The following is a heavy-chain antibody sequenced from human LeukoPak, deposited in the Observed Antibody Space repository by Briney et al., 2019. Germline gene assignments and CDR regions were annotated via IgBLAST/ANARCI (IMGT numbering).Heavy chain of an antibody. J-gene: IGHJ4*02. CDR2: IKQDGSDK. Sequence: PGGSLRLSCAAAGFTFSNHWMSWVRQPPGKGLEWVANIKQDGSDKYYVDSVKGRFTISRDNAKNSLYLQMNNLRAEDTAVYYCARGQWVAYWGQGTLVTVSS. D-gene: IGHD2-15*01. CDR1: GFTFSNHW. CDR3: ARGQWVAY. V-gene: IGHV3-7*01.